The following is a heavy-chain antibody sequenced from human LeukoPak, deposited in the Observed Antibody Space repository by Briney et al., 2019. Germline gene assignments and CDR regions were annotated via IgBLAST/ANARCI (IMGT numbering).Heavy chain of an antibody. CDR3: ARLLGPPYSSSWLPLGY. V-gene: IGHV5-51*01. CDR2: IYPGDSDT. Sequence: GASVKVSCKASGYSFTSYWIGWVRQMPGKGLEWMGIIYPGDSDTRYSPSFQGQVTISADKSISTAYLQWSSLKASDTAMYYCARLLGPPYSSSWLPLGYWGQGTLVTVSS. CDR1: GYSFTSYW. D-gene: IGHD6-13*01. J-gene: IGHJ4*02.